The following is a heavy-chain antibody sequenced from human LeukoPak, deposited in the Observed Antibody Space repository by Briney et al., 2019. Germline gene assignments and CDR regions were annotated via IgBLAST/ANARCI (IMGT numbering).Heavy chain of an antibody. CDR2: INPSGGST. J-gene: IGHJ3*02. D-gene: IGHD2-15*01. Sequence: ASVKVSCKASGYTFTCYYMHWVRQAPGQGLEWMGIINPSGGSTSYAQKFQGRVTMTRDTSTSTVYMELSSLRSEDTAVYYCARGTDCSGGSCYGGDAFDIWGQGTMVTVSS. CDR1: GYTFTCYY. CDR3: ARGTDCSGGSCYGGDAFDI. V-gene: IGHV1-46*01.